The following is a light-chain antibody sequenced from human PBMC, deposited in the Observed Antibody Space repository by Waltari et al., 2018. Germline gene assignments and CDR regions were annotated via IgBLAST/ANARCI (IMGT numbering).Light chain of an antibody. CDR2: GVS. V-gene: IGLV2-23*02. CDR1: SSDVGNYNL. J-gene: IGLJ1*01. Sequence: QSVLTQPASVSGSPGQSITISCTGTSSDVGNYNLVSWYQQHPGKAPKLMIYGVSQRPSGVSNRVSGSKSGNTASLTISGLQPEDETDYYCCSYAGHSTYVFGTGTKVTVL. CDR3: CSYAGHSTYV.